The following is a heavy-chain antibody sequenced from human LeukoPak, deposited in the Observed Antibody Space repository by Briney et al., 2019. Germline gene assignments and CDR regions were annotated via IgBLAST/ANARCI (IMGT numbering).Heavy chain of an antibody. CDR2: ISGYNGNT. V-gene: IGHV1-18*01. CDR1: GYTFTTYG. J-gene: IGHJ3*02. Sequence: ASVKVSCKASGYTFTTYGISWVRQAPGQGFEWMGWISGYNGNTNSAQKFQGRVTMTTDTSARTAYMELRSLRSDDTAVYYCARDDYGDFADRALDIWGQGTKVTVSS. D-gene: IGHD4-17*01. CDR3: ARDDYGDFADRALDI.